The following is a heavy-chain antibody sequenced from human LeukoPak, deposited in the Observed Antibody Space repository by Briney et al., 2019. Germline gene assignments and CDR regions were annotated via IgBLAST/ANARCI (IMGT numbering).Heavy chain of an antibody. D-gene: IGHD3-10*01. CDR1: GYSISSGYY. J-gene: IGHJ3*02. CDR3: ARPSGGNDAFDI. V-gene: IGHV4-38-2*02. Sequence: PSETLSLTCTVSGYSISSGYYWGWIRQPPGKGLEWIGSIYHSGSTYYNPSLKSRVTISVDTSKNQFSLKLSSVTAADTAVYYCARPSGGNDAFDIWGQGTMVTVSS. CDR2: IYHSGST.